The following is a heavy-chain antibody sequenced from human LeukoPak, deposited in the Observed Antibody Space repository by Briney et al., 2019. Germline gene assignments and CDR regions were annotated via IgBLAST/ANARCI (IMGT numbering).Heavy chain of an antibody. CDR3: ARGYDSSGWRY. CDR1: GFTFSTYW. J-gene: IGHJ4*02. CDR2: IKQDGSEK. Sequence: GGSLRLSCAASGFTFSTYWMTWVRQAPGKGLEWVANIKQDGSEKYYVDSVKGRFSISRDNAKNSLFLQMNSLRAEDTAVYYCARGYDSSGWRYWGQGTLVTVSS. D-gene: IGHD3-22*01. V-gene: IGHV3-7*01.